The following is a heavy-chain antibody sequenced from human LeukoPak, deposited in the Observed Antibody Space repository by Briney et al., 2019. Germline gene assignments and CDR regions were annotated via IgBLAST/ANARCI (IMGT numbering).Heavy chain of an antibody. Sequence: SETLSLTCAVYGVSFSGYYWSWIRQPPGKGLEWIGEINHSGSTNYNPSLKSRVTISVDTSKNQFSLKLSSVTAADTAVYYCARDPAVGWFDPWGQGTLVTVSS. J-gene: IGHJ5*02. CDR3: ARDPAVGWFDP. D-gene: IGHD2-15*01. V-gene: IGHV4-34*01. CDR2: INHSGST. CDR1: GVSFSGYY.